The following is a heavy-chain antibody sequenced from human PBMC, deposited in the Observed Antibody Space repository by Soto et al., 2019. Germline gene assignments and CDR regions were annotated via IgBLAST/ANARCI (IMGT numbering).Heavy chain of an antibody. Sequence: GASVKVSCKASGYTFTSYGISWVRQAPGQGLEWMGWISAYNGNTNYAQKLQGRVTMTTDTSTSTAYMELRSLRSDDTAVYYCARGYGRRGVTTSSSSWFDPWGQGTLVTVSS. CDR3: ARGYGRRGVTTSSSSWFDP. V-gene: IGHV1-18*01. CDR2: ISAYNGNT. CDR1: GYTFTSYG. J-gene: IGHJ5*02. D-gene: IGHD4-4*01.